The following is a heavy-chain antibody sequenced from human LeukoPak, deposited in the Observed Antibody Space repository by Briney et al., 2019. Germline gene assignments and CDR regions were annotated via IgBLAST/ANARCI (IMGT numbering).Heavy chain of an antibody. CDR2: INPNSGGT. V-gene: IGHV1-2*02. J-gene: IGHJ4*02. CDR3: ARPSYYYGSGSWYFDY. D-gene: IGHD3-10*01. CDR1: GYTFTGYY. Sequence: ASVKVSCKASGYTFTGYYMHLVRQAPGQGLEWMGWINPNSGGTNYAQKFQGRVTMTRDTSISTAYMELSRLRSDDTAVYYCARPSYYYGSGSWYFDYWGQGTLVTVSS.